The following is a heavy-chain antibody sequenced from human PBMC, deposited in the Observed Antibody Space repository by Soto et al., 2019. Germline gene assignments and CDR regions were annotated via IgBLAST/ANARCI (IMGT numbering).Heavy chain of an antibody. CDR1: GFTFSSYW. CDR3: ARGEQQLAY. Sequence: GESLKISCAASGFTFSSYWMHWVRQAPGKGLVWVSRINSDGSSTSYADSVKGRFTISRDNAKNTLYLQMNSLRAEDTAVYYCARGEQQLAYWGQGTLVTVSS. V-gene: IGHV3-74*01. CDR2: INSDGSST. J-gene: IGHJ4*02. D-gene: IGHD6-13*01.